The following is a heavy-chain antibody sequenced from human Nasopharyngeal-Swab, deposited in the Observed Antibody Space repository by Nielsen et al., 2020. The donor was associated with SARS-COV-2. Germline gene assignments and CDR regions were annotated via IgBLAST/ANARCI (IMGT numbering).Heavy chain of an antibody. V-gene: IGHV3-11*06. D-gene: IGHD3-16*01. Sequence: GESLKISCAASGFTFSDYYMSWIRQAPGKGLEWVSYISSSSSYIYYADSVKGRFTISRDNAKNSLYLQMNSLRAEDTAVYYCAPRGAGEAGSFDYWGQGTLVTVSS. CDR1: GFTFSDYY. CDR2: ISSSSSYI. J-gene: IGHJ4*02. CDR3: APRGAGEAGSFDY.